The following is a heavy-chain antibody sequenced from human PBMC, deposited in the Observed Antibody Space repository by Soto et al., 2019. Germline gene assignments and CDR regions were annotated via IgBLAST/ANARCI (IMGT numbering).Heavy chain of an antibody. J-gene: IGHJ4*02. Sequence: QVQLVQSGAEVKKPGASVRVSCKASGYTFTNYGSSWVRQAPGQGLGWIGWSSTYNGDTIYAQKLQGRGTMTTDTSTSTAYMELRSLRSDDTAMYFCARVPSYLPEDDWGQGTLVTVSS. CDR2: SSTYNGDT. CDR1: GYTFTNYG. V-gene: IGHV1-18*01. CDR3: ARVPSYLPEDD.